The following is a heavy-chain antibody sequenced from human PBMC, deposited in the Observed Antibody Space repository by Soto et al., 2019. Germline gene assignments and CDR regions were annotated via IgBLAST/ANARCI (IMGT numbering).Heavy chain of an antibody. CDR3: AGPLDIPTNYYYYGMDV. CDR1: GGSISSFY. Sequence: QVQLQESGTGLVKPSETLSLSCTVSGGSISSFYWSWIRPSPGKGLEWIGHVYNGGATTYTPSLTSRVTVSADASKKECSLRLTSVTAADSAVYYCAGPLDIPTNYYYYGMDVWGQGTTVTVSS. J-gene: IGHJ6*02. CDR2: VYNGGAT. V-gene: IGHV4-59*12. D-gene: IGHD2-21*01.